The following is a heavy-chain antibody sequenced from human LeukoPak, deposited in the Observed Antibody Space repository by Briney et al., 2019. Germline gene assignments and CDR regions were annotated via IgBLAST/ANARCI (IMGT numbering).Heavy chain of an antibody. J-gene: IGHJ4*02. CDR3: AKDFGRNLGGPGY. V-gene: IGHV3-23*01. D-gene: IGHD3-10*01. Sequence: PGGSLRLSCAASGFTFSTYTMAWVRQAPGGGLEWVSGISGEGYSTYYADSVKGRFAISRDNSKSTLYLQMNSLRAEDTAAYYCAKDFGRNLGGPGYWGRGTRVTVSS. CDR2: ISGEGYST. CDR1: GFTFSTYT.